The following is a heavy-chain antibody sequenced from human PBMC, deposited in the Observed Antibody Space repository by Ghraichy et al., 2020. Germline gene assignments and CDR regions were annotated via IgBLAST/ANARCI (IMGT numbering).Heavy chain of an antibody. V-gene: IGHV4-39*01. D-gene: IGHD3-3*01. CDR1: GGSISSNSYY. J-gene: IGHJ4*02. CDR2: IFYSGST. Sequence: SETLSLTCTVSGGSISSNSYYWGWIRQPPGKGLEWIGSIFYSGSTYYNPSLKSRVTISVDTSKNQFSLKLGSVTAADTAVYYCARVQGWSGYYRLDYWGQGTLVTVSS. CDR3: ARVQGWSGYYRLDY.